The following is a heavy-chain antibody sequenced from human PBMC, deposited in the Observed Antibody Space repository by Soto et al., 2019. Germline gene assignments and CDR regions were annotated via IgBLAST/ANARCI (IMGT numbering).Heavy chain of an antibody. D-gene: IGHD1-1*01. CDR1: CFTFSGSS. Sequence: XGSLRLSCAASCFTFSGSSMHWVRQASGKGLEWVGRIRSKANSYATAYAASVKGRFTISRDDSKNTAYLQMNSLKTEETAVYYCTRPLYKLEPHLDYYYYGMDVWGQGTTVTVSS. CDR3: TRPLYKLEPHLDYYYYGMDV. CDR2: IRSKANSYAT. J-gene: IGHJ6*02. V-gene: IGHV3-73*01.